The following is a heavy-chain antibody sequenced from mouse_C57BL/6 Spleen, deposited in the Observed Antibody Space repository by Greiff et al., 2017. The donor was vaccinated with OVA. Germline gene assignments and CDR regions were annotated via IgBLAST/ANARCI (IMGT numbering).Heavy chain of an antibody. V-gene: IGHV1-55*01. CDR2: IYPGSGST. CDR3: AREGYSYGSHWYFDV. J-gene: IGHJ1*03. D-gene: IGHD1-1*01. CDR1: GYTFTSYW. Sequence: QVQLQQPGAELVKPGASVKMSCKASGYTFTSYWITWVKQRPGQGLEWIGDIYPGSGSTNYNEKFKSKATLTVDTSSSTAYMQLSSLTSEDSAVYYCAREGYSYGSHWYFDVWGTGTTVTVSS.